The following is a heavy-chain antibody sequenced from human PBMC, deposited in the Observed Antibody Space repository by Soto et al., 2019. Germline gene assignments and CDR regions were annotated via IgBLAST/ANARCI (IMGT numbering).Heavy chain of an antibody. D-gene: IGHD3-3*01. J-gene: IGHJ4*02. CDR3: AKHRGYYDFWSGYYEGAFDY. Sequence: GGSLRLSCAASGFTFSSYAMSWVRQAPGKGLEWVSAISGSGGSTYYADSVKGRFTISRDNSKNTLYLQMNSLRAEDTAVYYCAKHRGYYDFWSGYYEGAFDYWGQGTLVTVSS. V-gene: IGHV3-23*01. CDR2: ISGSGGST. CDR1: GFTFSSYA.